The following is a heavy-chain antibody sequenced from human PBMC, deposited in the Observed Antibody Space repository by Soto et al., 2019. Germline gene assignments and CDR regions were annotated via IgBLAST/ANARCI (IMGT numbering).Heavy chain of an antibody. D-gene: IGHD2-15*01. CDR3: ARDHEDIVVVVAATSFDY. V-gene: IGHV1-18*01. CDR2: ISAYNGNT. J-gene: IGHJ4*02. CDR1: GYTFTSYG. Sequence: ASVKVSCKASGYTFTSYGISWVRQAPGQGLEWMGWISAYNGNTNYAQKLQGRVTMTTDTSTSTAYTELRSLRSDDTAVYYCARDHEDIVVVVAATSFDYWGQGTLVTVSS.